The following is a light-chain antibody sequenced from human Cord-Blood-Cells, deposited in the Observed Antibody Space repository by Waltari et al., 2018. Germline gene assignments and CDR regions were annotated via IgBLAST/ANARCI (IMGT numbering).Light chain of an antibody. CDR3: CSYAGSYPLV. J-gene: IGLJ2*01. V-gene: IGLV2-11*01. CDR2: DVS. Sequence: QSALTQPRSVSGSPGQSVTISCTGTSSAVGGDNYVSWYQQHPVKAPKLMIYDVSKRPSGVPDRFSGSKSGNTASLPISGLQAEDEADYYCCSYAGSYPLVFGGGPKLTVL. CDR1: SSAVGGDNY.